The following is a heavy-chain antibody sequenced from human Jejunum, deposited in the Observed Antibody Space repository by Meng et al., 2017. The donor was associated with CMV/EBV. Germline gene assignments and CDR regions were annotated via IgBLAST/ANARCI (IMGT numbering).Heavy chain of an antibody. J-gene: IGHJ4*02. CDR2: IYWDDDK. Sequence: LKESGSRLVKPPQTPTLTCTFSGFSLTTSGVGVGWIRQPPGKALEWLALIYWDDDKRYSPSLKSRLAITKDTSKNQVVLTMTNLDPVDTAIYYCAHRPTTGWFFDYWGQGTLVTVSS. CDR3: AHRPTTGWFFDY. D-gene: IGHD4-11*01. CDR1: GFSLTTSGVG. V-gene: IGHV2-5*02.